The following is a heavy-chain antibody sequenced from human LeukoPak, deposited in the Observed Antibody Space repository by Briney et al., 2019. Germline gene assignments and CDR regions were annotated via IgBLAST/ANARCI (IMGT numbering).Heavy chain of an antibody. V-gene: IGHV1-46*01. J-gene: IGHJ5*02. CDR1: GYSFVLYG. D-gene: IGHD6-13*01. CDR2: INPSGGTI. Sequence: GASVKVSCKASGYSFVLYGISWVRQAPGQGLEWMGIINPSGGTINYAQKFQGRVTMTRDMSTSTVYMELSSLRSEDTAVYYCARGPAAAVFNWFDPWGQGTLVTVSS. CDR3: ARGPAAAVFNWFDP.